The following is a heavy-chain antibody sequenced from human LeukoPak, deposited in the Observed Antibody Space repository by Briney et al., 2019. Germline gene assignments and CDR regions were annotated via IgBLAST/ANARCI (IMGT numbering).Heavy chain of an antibody. J-gene: IGHJ6*02. CDR3: ARSYGMDV. CDR1: GFTFSSYW. Sequence: GGSLRLSCAASGFTFSSYWMHWVRQAPGKGLVWVSRIKSDGSSTSYADSVKGRSTISRDNAKNTLYLQMNSLRAEDTAVYYCARSYGMDVWGQGTTVTVSS. V-gene: IGHV3-74*01. CDR2: IKSDGSST.